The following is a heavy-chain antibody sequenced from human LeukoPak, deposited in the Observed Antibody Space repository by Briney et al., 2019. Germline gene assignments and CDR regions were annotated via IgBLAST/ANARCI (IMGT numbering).Heavy chain of an antibody. CDR1: GFTFTSYD. CDR2: IWYDGSNT. V-gene: IGHV3-30*02. J-gene: IGHJ4*02. Sequence: GGSLRLSCAASGFTFTSYDMHWVRQAPGKGLEWVALIWYDGSNTYYTDSVRGRFTISRDNSKNTLYLQMNSLRAEDTAVYYCAKDLEFRWGQGTLVTVSS. D-gene: IGHD3-10*01. CDR3: AKDLEFR.